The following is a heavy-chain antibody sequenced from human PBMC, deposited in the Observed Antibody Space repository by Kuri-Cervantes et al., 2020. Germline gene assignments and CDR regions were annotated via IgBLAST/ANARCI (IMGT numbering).Heavy chain of an antibody. CDR1: GFTFSNYW. CDR3: ARAPPWGMEWPDAFDF. J-gene: IGHJ3*01. Sequence: GESLKISCAASGFTFSNYWMSWVRQAPGNGLEWVATMNQDGSETYYVGSARGRFTVSRDNSKNTLFLQMNSLRPEDTAVYYCARAPPWGMEWPDAFDFWGQGTMVTVSS. V-gene: IGHV3-7*03. D-gene: IGHD3-3*01. CDR2: MNQDGSET.